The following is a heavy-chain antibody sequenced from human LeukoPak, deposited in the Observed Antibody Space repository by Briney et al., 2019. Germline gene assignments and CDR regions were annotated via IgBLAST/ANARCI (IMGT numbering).Heavy chain of an antibody. J-gene: IGHJ4*02. CDR1: GGTFSRYA. CDR3: ARAYSGYDFFDY. Sequence: SVKVSCKASGGTFSRYAISWVRQAPGQGLEWMGGIIPIFGTANYAQKFQGRVTITADESTSAAYMEVSSLRSEDTAVYYCARAYSGYDFFDYWGQGILVTVSS. D-gene: IGHD5-12*01. CDR2: IIPIFGTA. V-gene: IGHV1-69*13.